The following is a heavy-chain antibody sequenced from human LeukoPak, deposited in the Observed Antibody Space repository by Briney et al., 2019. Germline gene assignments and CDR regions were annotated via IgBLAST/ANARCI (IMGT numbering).Heavy chain of an antibody. V-gene: IGHV3-7*01. CDR3: AKDDTAMASGAFDI. Sequence: GGSLRLSCAASGFTFSGYWMNWVRQAPGKGLEWVANIKQDGTEKYYVDSVRGRFTISRDNAQNSLYLQMNSLRAEDTAVYYCAKDDTAMASGAFDIWGQGTMVTVSS. J-gene: IGHJ3*02. D-gene: IGHD5-18*01. CDR1: GFTFSGYW. CDR2: IKQDGTEK.